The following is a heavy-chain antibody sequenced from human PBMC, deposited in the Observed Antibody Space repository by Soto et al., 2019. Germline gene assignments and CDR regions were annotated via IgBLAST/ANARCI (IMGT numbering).Heavy chain of an antibody. V-gene: IGHV3-30*18. CDR3: AKYINQDISGYYPFFDF. CDR1: GFTFSSYG. Sequence: GGSLRLSCAASGFTFSSYGMHWVRQAPGKGLEWVAVISYDGSNKYYADSVKGRFTISRDNSKNTLYLQMNSLRAEDTAVYYYAKYINQDISGYYPFFDFWGQGTLVTVSS. CDR2: ISYDGSNK. J-gene: IGHJ4*02. D-gene: IGHD3-22*01.